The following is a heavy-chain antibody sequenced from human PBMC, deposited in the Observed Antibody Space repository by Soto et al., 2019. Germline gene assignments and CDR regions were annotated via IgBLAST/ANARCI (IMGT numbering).Heavy chain of an antibody. J-gene: IGHJ6*02. CDR1: GGSMSRGGQS. Sequence: PSETLSLTCAVSGGSMSRGGQSWSWIRQPPGKGLEWLGFIYYTGSTYYNPSLKSRVTLSVDRSKNQFSLNLTSVTAADTAMYFCARAPPGPSLRWDVWGQGTTVTVS. D-gene: IGHD3-10*01. CDR2: IYYTGST. V-gene: IGHV4-30-2*01. CDR3: ARAPPGPSLRWDV.